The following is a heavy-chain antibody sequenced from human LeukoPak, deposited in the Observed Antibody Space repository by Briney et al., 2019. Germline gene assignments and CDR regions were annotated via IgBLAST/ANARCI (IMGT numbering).Heavy chain of an antibody. Sequence: SETLSLTCTVSGGSISSADYYWSWIRQHPGRGLEWIGYIYYSGNTYYHPSLKSRLTISVDTSKNQFSLKLSSVTAADTAVYYCARAPKHTNSWYYFDYWGQGTLVSVSS. D-gene: IGHD2-2*01. CDR2: IYYSGNT. J-gene: IGHJ4*02. CDR1: GGSISSADYY. CDR3: ARAPKHTNSWYYFDY. V-gene: IGHV4-31*02.